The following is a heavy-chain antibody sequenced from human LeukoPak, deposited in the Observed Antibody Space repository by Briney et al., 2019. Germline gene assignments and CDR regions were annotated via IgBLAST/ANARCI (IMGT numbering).Heavy chain of an antibody. CDR3: ASSSWYALDY. V-gene: IGHV3-48*03. CDR1: GFTFSSYE. Sequence: GGSLKLSCAASGFTFSSYEMNWVRQAPGKGLEWISYISSGGSTMYYADSVKGRFTISRDNAKNSLYLQMNSLRAEDTAIYYCASSSWYALDYWGQGTLVTVSS. D-gene: IGHD6-13*01. J-gene: IGHJ4*02. CDR2: ISSGGSTM.